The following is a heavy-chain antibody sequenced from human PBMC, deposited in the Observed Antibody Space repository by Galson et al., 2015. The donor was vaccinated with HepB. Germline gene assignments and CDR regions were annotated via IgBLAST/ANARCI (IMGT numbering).Heavy chain of an antibody. J-gene: IGHJ3*02. D-gene: IGHD2-15*01. V-gene: IGHV1-58*02. Sequence: SVKVSCKASGFTFTSSAMQWVRQARGQRLEWIGWIVVGSGNTNYAQKFQERVTITRDMSTSTAYMELSSLGSEDTAVYYCAAEGYCSGGSCYSGPGAFDIWGQGTMVTVSS. CDR3: AAEGYCSGGSCYSGPGAFDI. CDR1: GFTFTSSA. CDR2: IVVGSGNT.